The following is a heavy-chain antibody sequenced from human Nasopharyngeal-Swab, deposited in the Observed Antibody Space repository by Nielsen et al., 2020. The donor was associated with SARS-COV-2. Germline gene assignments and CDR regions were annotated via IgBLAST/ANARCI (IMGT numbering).Heavy chain of an antibody. J-gene: IGHJ4*02. CDR2: ISYDESNK. CDR3: ARAGGGYSYADY. CDR1: GFIFSSYA. Sequence: LSLTCAASGFIFSSYAMHWVRQAPGKGLEWVAVISYDESNKYYADSVKGRFTISRDNSKNTLYLQMNSLRAEDTAVYYCARAGGGYSYADYWGQGTLVTVSS. V-gene: IGHV3-30-3*01. D-gene: IGHD5-18*01.